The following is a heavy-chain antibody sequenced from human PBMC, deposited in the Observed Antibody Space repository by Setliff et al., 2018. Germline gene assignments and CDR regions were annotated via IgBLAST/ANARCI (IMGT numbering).Heavy chain of an antibody. J-gene: IGHJ3*01. Sequence: SETLSLTCAVYGGSFSTYYWIWIRQPPGKGLEWIGEINHSGSTNYNPSLKSRVTISVDTSKNQFSLKLSSVTAADTAVYFRARDDLRAGDAFDFWGQGTMVTV. CDR3: ARDDLRAGDAFDF. CDR2: INHSGST. V-gene: IGHV4-34*01. CDR1: GGSFSTYY.